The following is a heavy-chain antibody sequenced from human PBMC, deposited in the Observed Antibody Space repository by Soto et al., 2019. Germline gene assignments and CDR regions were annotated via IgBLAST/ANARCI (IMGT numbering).Heavy chain of an antibody. V-gene: IGHV1-8*01. CDR3: ARGPRVTATSFDY. Sequence: QVPLVQSGAEVKQPGASVKVSCKASGYTFTSYDINWVRQATGQGLEWMGWMSPNSGHTGYAQKFQGRVTMTRNTSISTAYMELSSLRSEDTAVYYCARGPRVTATSFDYWGQGTLVTVSS. CDR1: GYTFTSYD. J-gene: IGHJ4*02. D-gene: IGHD2-15*01. CDR2: MSPNSGHT.